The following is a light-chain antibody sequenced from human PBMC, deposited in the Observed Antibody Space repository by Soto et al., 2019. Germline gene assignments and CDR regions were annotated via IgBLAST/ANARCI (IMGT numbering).Light chain of an antibody. CDR1: SSDVGGYNY. CDR2: DVS. Sequence: QSVLTQPASVSGSPGQSITISCTGTSSDVGGYNYVSWYQQHPGKAPKLMIYDVSNRPSGVSNLFSGSKSGNTASLTISGLHAEYEGDYYCSSYTSSSAYVFGTGTKLTVL. V-gene: IGLV2-14*01. CDR3: SSYTSSSAYV. J-gene: IGLJ1*01.